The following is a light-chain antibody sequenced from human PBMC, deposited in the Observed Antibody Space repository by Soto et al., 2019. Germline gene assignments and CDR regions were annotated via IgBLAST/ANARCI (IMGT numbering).Light chain of an antibody. CDR2: DAS. V-gene: IGKV3-11*01. CDR1: QSVNIY. J-gene: IGKJ4*01. Sequence: EIVLTQSPATLSLSPGERATLSCRASQSVNIYLAWYQQKPGQAPRLLIYDASNRATGIPARFSGSGSGTDFTLTISSREPEDIAVYYCQQRSNWRVTFGGGTKV. CDR3: QQRSNWRVT.